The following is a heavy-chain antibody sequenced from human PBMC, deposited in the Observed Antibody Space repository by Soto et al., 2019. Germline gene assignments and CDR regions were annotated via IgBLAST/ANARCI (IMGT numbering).Heavy chain of an antibody. Sequence: GGSLRLSCAASGFTFSSYGMHWVRQAPGKGLEWVAVIWYDGSNKYYADSVKGRFTISRDNSKNTLYLQMNSLRAEDTAVYYCARDFLLYSGPQPIIGYWGQGTLVTVSS. J-gene: IGHJ4*02. CDR3: ARDFLLYSGPQPIIGY. V-gene: IGHV3-33*01. CDR1: GFTFSSYG. CDR2: IWYDGSNK. D-gene: IGHD5-12*01.